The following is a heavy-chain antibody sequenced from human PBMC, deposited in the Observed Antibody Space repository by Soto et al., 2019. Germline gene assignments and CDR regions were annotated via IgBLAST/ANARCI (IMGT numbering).Heavy chain of an antibody. CDR2: IYHSGST. Sequence: PSETLSLTCAVSSGSISSSNWWSWVRQPPGKGLEWIGEIYHSGSTNYNPSLKSRVTISVDKSKNQFSLKLSSVTAADTAVYYCARALRGDLTNYYYYMDVWGKGTTVTVSS. CDR1: SGSISSSNW. D-gene: IGHD2-21*02. J-gene: IGHJ6*03. V-gene: IGHV4-4*02. CDR3: ARALRGDLTNYYYYMDV.